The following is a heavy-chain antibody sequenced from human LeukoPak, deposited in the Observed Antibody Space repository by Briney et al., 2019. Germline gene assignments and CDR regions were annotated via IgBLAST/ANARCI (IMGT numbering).Heavy chain of an antibody. CDR1: GDSVSSNSAA. CDR3: ARGGSSGKSVYYYYHYMDV. Sequence: SQTLSLTCAISGDSVSSNSAAWNWIRQSPSRGLEWLGRTYYRSKWYNDYAVSVKSRITINPDTSKNQFSLQLNSVTPEDTAVYYCARGGSSGKSVYYYYHYMDVWGKGTTVTVSS. V-gene: IGHV6-1*01. D-gene: IGHD3-22*01. J-gene: IGHJ6*03. CDR2: TYYRSKWYN.